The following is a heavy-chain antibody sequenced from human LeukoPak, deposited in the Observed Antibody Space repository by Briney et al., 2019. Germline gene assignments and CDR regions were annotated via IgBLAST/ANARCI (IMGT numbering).Heavy chain of an antibody. V-gene: IGHV4-59*12. CDR2: IYYSGST. J-gene: IGHJ6*02. CDR1: GGSISSYY. Sequence: SETLSLTCTVSGGSISSYYWSWIRQPPGKGLEWIGYIYYSGSTYYNPSLKSRVTISVDTSKNQFSLKLSSVTAADTAVYYCATSPGTIFGVVHGMDVWGQGTTVTVSS. CDR3: ATSPGTIFGVVHGMDV. D-gene: IGHD3-3*01.